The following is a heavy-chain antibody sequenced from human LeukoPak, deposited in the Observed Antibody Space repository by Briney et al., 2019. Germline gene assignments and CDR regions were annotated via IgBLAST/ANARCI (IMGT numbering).Heavy chain of an antibody. Sequence: GGSLRLSCAASGFTFSSYSMNWVRQAPGKGLEWVSLISGSGGSTYYADSVKGRFTISRDNSKNTLYLQMNSLRAEDTAVYYCAKGDSQVTTYYFDYWGQGTLVTVSS. CDR1: GFTFSSYS. D-gene: IGHD4-17*01. V-gene: IGHV3-23*01. J-gene: IGHJ4*02. CDR2: ISGSGGST. CDR3: AKGDSQVTTYYFDY.